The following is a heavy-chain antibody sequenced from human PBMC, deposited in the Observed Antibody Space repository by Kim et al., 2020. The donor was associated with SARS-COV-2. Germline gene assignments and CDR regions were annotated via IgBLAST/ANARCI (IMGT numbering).Heavy chain of an antibody. CDR3: AKAMSYGYTSGWSQFDY. D-gene: IGHD6-19*01. Sequence: GGSLRLSCAASGFTFDDYAMHWVRQAPGKGLEWVSGISWNSGTIDYADSVKGRFTTSRDNARNSLYLQMNSLRAEDTAFYYCAKAMSYGYTSGWSQFDYWGQGTLVTVSS. J-gene: IGHJ4*02. CDR2: ISWNSGTI. V-gene: IGHV3-9*01. CDR1: GFTFDDYA.